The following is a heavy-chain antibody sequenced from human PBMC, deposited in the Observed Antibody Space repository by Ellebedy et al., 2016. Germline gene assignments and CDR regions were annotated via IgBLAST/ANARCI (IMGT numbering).Heavy chain of an antibody. CDR2: IYYSGSP. J-gene: IGHJ6*02. D-gene: IGHD4-17*01. V-gene: IGHV4-59*01. Sequence: SETLSLTCIVSGGSISRYYWTWIRQPPGKGLEWIGYIYYSGSPMYNPSLKSRVTISVDTSKNQFSLKLISVTAADTAVYYCARVTTSSFSSYYYGMDVWGQGTTVTVSS. CDR1: GGSISRYY. CDR3: ARVTTSSFSSYYYGMDV.